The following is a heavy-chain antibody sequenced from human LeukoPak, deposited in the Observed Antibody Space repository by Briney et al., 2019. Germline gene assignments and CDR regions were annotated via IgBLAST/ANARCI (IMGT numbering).Heavy chain of an antibody. V-gene: IGHV4-39*07. CDR1: GGSISSSSYY. CDR3: ARFSSNWFDP. Sequence: SETLSLTCTVSGGSISSSSYYWGWIRQPPGKGLEWIGSIYYSGSTYYNPSLKSRVTISVDTSKNQFSLKLSSVTAADTAVYYCARFSSNWFDPWGQGTLVTVSS. D-gene: IGHD2-2*01. J-gene: IGHJ5*02. CDR2: IYYSGST.